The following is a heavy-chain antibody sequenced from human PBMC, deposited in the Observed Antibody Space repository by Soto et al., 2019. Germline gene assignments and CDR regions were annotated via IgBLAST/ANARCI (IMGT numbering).Heavy chain of an antibody. V-gene: IGHV4-59*01. D-gene: IGHD3-22*01. J-gene: IGHJ4*02. Sequence: PSETLSLTCTVSSGSISSYYWSWIRQPPGKGLEWIGYIYYSGSTNYNPSLKSRVTISVDTSKNQFSLKLSSVTAADTAVYYCGRDNGREQYYDSSGYWYYFDYWGQGTLVTVSS. CDR1: SGSISSYY. CDR2: IYYSGST. CDR3: GRDNGREQYYDSSGYWYYFDY.